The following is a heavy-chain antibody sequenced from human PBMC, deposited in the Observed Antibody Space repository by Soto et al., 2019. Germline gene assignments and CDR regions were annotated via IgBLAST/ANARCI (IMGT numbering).Heavy chain of an antibody. J-gene: IGHJ6*02. CDR2: IYPGDSDT. CDR3: ARPVDSDHEFTDGMDV. Sequence: GGSLKISCNSSGYNFSSYCIGWVRQMPGKGLEWMGIIYPGDSDTRYSPSFEGQVTISADKSISTAYLQRSSMKASDNAMFYCARPVDSDHEFTDGMDVWGQGTTVTVSS. V-gene: IGHV5-51*01. CDR1: GYNFSSYC.